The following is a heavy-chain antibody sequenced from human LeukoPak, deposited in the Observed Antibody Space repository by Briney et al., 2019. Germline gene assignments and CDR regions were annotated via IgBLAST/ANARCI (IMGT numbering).Heavy chain of an antibody. CDR3: ARGLLVRGIVHPNFDY. Sequence: GGSLRLSCAASGFTFSTSWMSWVRQAPGKGLEWVSVIYSGGSTYYADSVKGRFSISRDNSKNRLYLQMSSLRAEDTAVYYCARGLLVRGIVHPNFDYWGQGSLVTVSS. CDR1: GFTFSTSW. V-gene: IGHV3-66*01. CDR2: IYSGGST. J-gene: IGHJ4*02. D-gene: IGHD3-10*01.